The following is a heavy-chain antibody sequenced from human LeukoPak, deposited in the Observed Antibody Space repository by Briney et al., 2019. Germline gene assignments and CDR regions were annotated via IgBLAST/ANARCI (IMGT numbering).Heavy chain of an antibody. CDR2: INPSGCTT. D-gene: IGHD3-22*01. V-gene: IGHV1-46*01. J-gene: IGHJ4*02. CDR3: ARDHRPSYDSSAYYYPGDY. CDR1: GYTFTSYY. Sequence: ASVKVSCKASGYTFTSYYIRWVRQAPGQGLEWMAIINPSGCTTSYAQKFQGRLTMTRDTSTSTVYMELSSLRSEDTAVYYCARDHRPSYDSSAYYYPGDYWGQGTLVTVSS.